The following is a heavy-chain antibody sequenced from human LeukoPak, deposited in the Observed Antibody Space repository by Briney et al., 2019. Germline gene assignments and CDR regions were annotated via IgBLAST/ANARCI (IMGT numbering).Heavy chain of an antibody. CDR1: GFTFSSYW. V-gene: IGHV3-7*01. CDR2: IKQDGSEK. Sequence: GGSLRLSCAASGFTFSSYWMSWVRQAPGKGLEWVANIKQDGSEKYYVDSVKGRFTISRDSAKNSLYLQMKSLRAEDTAVYYCARLYYYGSGPFDYWGQGSLVTVSS. CDR3: ARLYYYGSGPFDY. J-gene: IGHJ4*02. D-gene: IGHD3-10*01.